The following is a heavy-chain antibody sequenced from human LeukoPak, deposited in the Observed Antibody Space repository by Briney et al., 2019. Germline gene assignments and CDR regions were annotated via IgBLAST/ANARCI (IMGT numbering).Heavy chain of an antibody. V-gene: IGHV3-21*01. CDR1: GFTFSAYS. J-gene: IGHJ4*02. Sequence: GGSLRLSCAASGFTFSAYSMNWVRQAPGKGLEWVSAISGTNRYIYYADSVKGRFTISRDNAKNSLYLQMNSLRAEDTAIYYCARVYYYDSSGSGFDYWGQGPVDRVSS. D-gene: IGHD3-22*01. CDR3: ARVYYYDSSGSGFDY. CDR2: ISGTNRYI.